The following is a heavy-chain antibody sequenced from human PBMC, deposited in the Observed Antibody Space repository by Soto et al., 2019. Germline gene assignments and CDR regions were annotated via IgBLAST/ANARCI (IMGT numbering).Heavy chain of an antibody. CDR1: GFTFSSYG. V-gene: IGHV3-30*18. J-gene: IGHJ4*02. D-gene: IGHD1-26*01. CDR2: ISYDGSNK. CDR3: AKDLLAGIVGATETDY. Sequence: ESGGGVVQPGRSLRLSCAASGFTFSSYGMHWVRQAPGKGLGWVAVISYDGSNKYYADSVKGRFTISRDNSKNTLYLQMNSLRAEDTAVYYCAKDLLAGIVGATETDYWGQGTLVTVSS.